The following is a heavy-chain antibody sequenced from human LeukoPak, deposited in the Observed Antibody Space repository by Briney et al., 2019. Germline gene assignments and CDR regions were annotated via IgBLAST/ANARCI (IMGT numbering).Heavy chain of an antibody. Sequence: PSETLSLTCTVSGGSISSYWWIWIRQPPGKGLEWIGNIYYSGSTKYNPSLKSRVTISVDTSKNQFSLKLTSVTAADTAVYYCARGVNSGYFDYCGQGTLVTVSS. CDR3: ARGVNSGYFDY. J-gene: IGHJ4*02. CDR1: GGSISSYW. D-gene: IGHD1-26*01. V-gene: IGHV4-59*01. CDR2: IYYSGST.